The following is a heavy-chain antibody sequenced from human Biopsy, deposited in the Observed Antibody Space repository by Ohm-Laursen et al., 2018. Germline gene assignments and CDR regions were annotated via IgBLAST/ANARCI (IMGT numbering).Heavy chain of an antibody. Sequence: SDTLSLTCTVSGGSISSDYWSWIRQTPGKGLEWIGYIYYSGSTNYNPPLKSRVTISVDTSKNQFSLRLNSVTAADTAVYYCARATNSTGWPYYYFNGMDVWGQGTTVTVSS. D-gene: IGHD2/OR15-2a*01. V-gene: IGHV4-59*07. CDR2: IYYSGST. CDR1: GGSISSDY. CDR3: ARATNSTGWPYYYFNGMDV. J-gene: IGHJ6*02.